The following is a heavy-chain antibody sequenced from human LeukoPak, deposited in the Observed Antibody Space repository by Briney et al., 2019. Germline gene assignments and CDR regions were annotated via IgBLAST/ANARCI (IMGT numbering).Heavy chain of an antibody. CDR1: GFTFSSYA. J-gene: IGHJ6*04. Sequence: GGSLRLSCAASGFTFSSYAMSWVRQAPGKGLEYVSAISSNGGSTYYADSVKGRFTISRDNSKNTLYLQMSSLRAEDTAVYYCVKGAVAAHYYYYGMDVWGKGTTVTVSS. CDR2: ISSNGGST. V-gene: IGHV3-64D*06. CDR3: VKGAVAAHYYYYGMDV. D-gene: IGHD6-19*01.